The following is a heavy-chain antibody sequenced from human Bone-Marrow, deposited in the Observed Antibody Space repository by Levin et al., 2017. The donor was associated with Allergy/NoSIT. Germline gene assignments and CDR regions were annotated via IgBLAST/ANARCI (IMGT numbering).Heavy chain of an antibody. V-gene: IGHV3-7*01. CDR3: ARVVRDGWYEPFDS. Sequence: HSGGSLRLSCVTSGFTFRSFCMSWVRQAPGKGLEWVANIKEDGTDKYYVDSVTGRFTISRDNAKDSLFLQMNSVRVEDTAVYYCARVVRDGWYEPFDSWGQGTLVTVSS. D-gene: IGHD6-19*01. J-gene: IGHJ4*02. CDR2: IKEDGTDK. CDR1: GFTFRSFC.